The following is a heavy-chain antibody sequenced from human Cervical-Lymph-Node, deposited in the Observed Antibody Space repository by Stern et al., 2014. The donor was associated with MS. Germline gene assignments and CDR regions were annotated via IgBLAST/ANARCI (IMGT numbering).Heavy chain of an antibody. Sequence: VQLVETGGGVVQPGRSLRLSCAASGFVFRRYALHWVRQAPGKGLEWLALISDDGRDKYYTDSVKGRFTVSRDNSNNTVDLEMNSLRLEDTAVYYCAKGGSGSYLDWGQGSLVTVSS. D-gene: IGHD1-26*01. J-gene: IGHJ4*02. CDR3: AKGGSGSYLD. V-gene: IGHV3-30*04. CDR1: GFVFRRYA. CDR2: ISDDGRDK.